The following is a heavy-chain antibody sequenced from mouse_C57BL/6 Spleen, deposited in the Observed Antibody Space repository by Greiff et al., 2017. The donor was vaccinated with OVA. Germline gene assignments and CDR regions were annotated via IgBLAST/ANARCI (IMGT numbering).Heavy chain of an antibody. CDR1: GFTFTDYY. CDR3: ARALSLLFFDY. D-gene: IGHD1-2*01. J-gene: IGHJ2*01. Sequence: EVKLMESGGGLVQPGGSLSLSCAASGFTFTDYYMSWVRQPPGKALEWLGFIRNKANGYTTEYSASVKGRFTISRDNSQSILYLQMNALRAEDSATYYCARALSLLFFDYWGQGTTLTVSS. V-gene: IGHV7-3*01. CDR2: IRNKANGYTT.